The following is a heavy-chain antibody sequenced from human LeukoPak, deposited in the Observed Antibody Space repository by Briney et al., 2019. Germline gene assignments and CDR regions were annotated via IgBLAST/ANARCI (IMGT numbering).Heavy chain of an antibody. V-gene: IGHV4-34*01. D-gene: IGHD3-3*01. J-gene: IGHJ4*02. Sequence: SETLALTCAVYGGSFSGYYWSWIRQPPGKGLEWLGEINHSGSTNYNPSLKSRVTISVDASKNQFSLELSSVTAADPAVYYCARALRNFWRGYPPRYYFDYWGQGTLVTVSS. CDR2: INHSGST. CDR1: GGSFSGYY. CDR3: ARALRNFWRGYPPRYYFDY.